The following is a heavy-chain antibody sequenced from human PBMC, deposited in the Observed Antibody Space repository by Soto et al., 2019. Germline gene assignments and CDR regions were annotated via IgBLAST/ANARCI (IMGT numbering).Heavy chain of an antibody. CDR2: ISYDGSNK. CDR1: GFTFSSYG. J-gene: IGHJ6*02. V-gene: IGHV3-30*18. CDR3: AKDTAEPYYYGMVV. D-gene: IGHD1-1*01. Sequence: QVQLVESGGGVVQPGRSLRLSCAASGFTFSSYGMHWVRQAPGKGLEWVAVISYDGSNKYYADSVKGRFTISRDNSKNTLYLQMNSLRAEDTAVYYCAKDTAEPYYYGMVVWGQGTTVTVSS.